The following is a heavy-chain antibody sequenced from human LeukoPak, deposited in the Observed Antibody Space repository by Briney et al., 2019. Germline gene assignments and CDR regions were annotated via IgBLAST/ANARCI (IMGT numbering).Heavy chain of an antibody. J-gene: IGHJ4*02. D-gene: IGHD2-21*02. Sequence: PGGSLRLSCAASGFTVSSNYMSWVRQAPGKGLVWVSVINPEGTTATYADSVKGRFTISRDNAKNTLYLQMDSLRAEDTAIYYCVFFYTALKIPYWGQGGLVTVSS. CDR2: INPEGTTA. CDR1: GFTVSSNY. CDR3: VFFYTALKIPY. V-gene: IGHV3-74*01.